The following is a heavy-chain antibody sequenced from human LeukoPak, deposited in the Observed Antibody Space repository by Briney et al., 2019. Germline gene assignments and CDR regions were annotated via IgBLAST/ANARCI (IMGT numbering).Heavy chain of an antibody. Sequence: SETLSLTCTVSGYSISSGYYWGWIRQPPGKGLEWIGSINHRGNTYYNPSLKSRVTISVDTSKNQFSLKLSSLTAADTAVYYCATAVLFWGQGTLVTVSS. J-gene: IGHJ4*02. CDR3: ATAVLF. D-gene: IGHD2-21*01. CDR2: INHRGNT. V-gene: IGHV4-38-2*02. CDR1: GYSISSGYY.